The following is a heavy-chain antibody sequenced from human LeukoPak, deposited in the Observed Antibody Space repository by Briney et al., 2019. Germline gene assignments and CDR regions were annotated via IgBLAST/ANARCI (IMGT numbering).Heavy chain of an antibody. Sequence: GGSLRLSCAASGFTFSSYSMNWVRQAPGKGLEWVANIKEDGSEKYYVDSVKGRFTISRDNAKNSVSLQMNSLRAEDTAMYYCARGPYCDSTSCQSFFDYWGQGALVTVSS. J-gene: IGHJ4*02. D-gene: IGHD2-2*01. CDR1: GFTFSSYS. CDR2: IKEDGSEK. CDR3: ARGPYCDSTSCQSFFDY. V-gene: IGHV3-7*01.